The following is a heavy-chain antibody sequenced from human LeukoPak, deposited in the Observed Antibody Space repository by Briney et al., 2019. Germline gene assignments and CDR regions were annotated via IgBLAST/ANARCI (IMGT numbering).Heavy chain of an antibody. CDR1: GGSVSSGSYY. D-gene: IGHD1/OR15-1a*01. V-gene: IGHV4-39*07. CDR2: INHSGST. CDR3: ATGTGWHDAFDI. Sequence: SETLSLTCTVSGGSVSSGSYYWSWIRQPPGKGLEWIGEINHSGSTNYNPSLKSRVTISVDTSKNQFSLKLSSVTAADTAVYYCATGTGWHDAFDIWGQGTTVTVSA. J-gene: IGHJ3*02.